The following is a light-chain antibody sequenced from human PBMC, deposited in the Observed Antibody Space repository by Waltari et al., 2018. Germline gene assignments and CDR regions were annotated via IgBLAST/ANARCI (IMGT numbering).Light chain of an antibody. J-gene: IGLJ2*01. Sequence: YELTQAPSLSVSPGQAARITCPGDVLPNHFAPWYQQKPGQAPLSVSYKDSERPSGVPERFSGSSSGTTVTLTINGARPEDEADYFCQSTDFSGTQLVFGGGTKLTVL. V-gene: IGLV3-25*03. CDR3: QSTDFSGTQLV. CDR2: KDS. CDR1: VLPNHF.